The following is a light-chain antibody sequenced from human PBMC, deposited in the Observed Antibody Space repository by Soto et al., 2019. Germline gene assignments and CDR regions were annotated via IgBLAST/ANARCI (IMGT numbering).Light chain of an antibody. V-gene: IGKV1-39*01. Sequence: DIPMTQSPSSLSASVGDRVTITCRASQSISTFLNWYQQKPGTAPKLVIYAASSLQSGVPSRFSGSGSGTDFTLTISSLQPEDFATYYCQQTYSTPRAFGPGTKVDIK. J-gene: IGKJ3*01. CDR3: QQTYSTPRA. CDR2: AAS. CDR1: QSISTF.